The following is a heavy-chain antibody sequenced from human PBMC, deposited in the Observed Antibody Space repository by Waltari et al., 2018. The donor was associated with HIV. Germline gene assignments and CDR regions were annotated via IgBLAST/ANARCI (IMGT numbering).Heavy chain of an antibody. D-gene: IGHD3-10*01. CDR1: GHTPTDLR. J-gene: IGHJ4*02. V-gene: IGHV1-24*01. Sequence: QAQLVQSGAEVKKPGASVKVPCKVSGHTPTDLRMHWVRQAPGKGLEWMGGFDVEDGETIYAQKFQGRVTMTEDRTTDTVYMELRSLRSEDTAVYYCATSLVRYNYGCFDYWGQGTLVTVSS. CDR3: ATSLVRYNYGCFDY. CDR2: FDVEDGET.